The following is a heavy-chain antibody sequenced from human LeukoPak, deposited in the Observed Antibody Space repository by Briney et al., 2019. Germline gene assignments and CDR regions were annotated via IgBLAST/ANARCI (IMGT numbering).Heavy chain of an antibody. CDR1: GFTFSSYV. D-gene: IGHD3-3*01. J-gene: IGHJ3*02. V-gene: IGHV3-30-3*01. CDR3: ARDNRLITIFGVVKGAFDI. CDR2: ISYDGSNK. Sequence: LRLSCAASGFTFSSYVMHWVRQAPGKELEWVAVISYDGSNKYYADSVKGRFTISRDNSKNTLYLQMNSLRAEDTAVYYCARDNRLITIFGVVKGAFDIWGQGTMVTVSS.